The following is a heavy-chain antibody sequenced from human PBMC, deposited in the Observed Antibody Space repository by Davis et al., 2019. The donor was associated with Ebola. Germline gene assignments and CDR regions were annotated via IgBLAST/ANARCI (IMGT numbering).Heavy chain of an antibody. V-gene: IGHV5-51*01. CDR2: IYPGDSDT. Sequence: GESLKISCKCSGYSFTNYWIGWVRQMPGKGLEWMGMIYPGDSDTKYSPSFQGQVTISADKSITTAYLQWSSLKASDTAMYYCARHRPFGDSAIDFWGQGTLVTVSA. CDR1: GYSFTNYW. J-gene: IGHJ4*02. D-gene: IGHD4-17*01. CDR3: ARHRPFGDSAIDF.